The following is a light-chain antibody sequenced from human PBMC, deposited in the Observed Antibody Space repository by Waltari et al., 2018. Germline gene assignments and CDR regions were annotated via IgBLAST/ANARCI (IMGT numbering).Light chain of an antibody. Sequence: TQPPSSLSASLEGRVTVTCRASQDISSPLDWYQQKPGKAPKLLIYASSSLQSGVPSRFSGSGSGTDFTLTISSLQPGDFAVYYCQQHNSYPYTFGQGTKVEIK. V-gene: IGKV1-13*02. CDR2: ASS. CDR1: QDISSP. CDR3: QQHNSYPYT. J-gene: IGKJ2*01.